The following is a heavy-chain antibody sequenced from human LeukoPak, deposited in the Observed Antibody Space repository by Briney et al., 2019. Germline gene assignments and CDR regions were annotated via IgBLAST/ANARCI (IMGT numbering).Heavy chain of an antibody. CDR1: GYTFTGYY. Sequence: ASVKVSCKASGYTFTGYYMHWGRQAPGQGLEWMGWINPNSGGTNYAQKSQGSVTLTTDTTLSTAYMELSRLRYDDPAVYYCARVPLGSSIAARTVVWYFDLWGRGTLVTVSS. V-gene: IGHV1-2*02. J-gene: IGHJ2*01. CDR3: ARVPLGSSIAARTVVWYFDL. CDR2: INPNSGGT. D-gene: IGHD6-6*01.